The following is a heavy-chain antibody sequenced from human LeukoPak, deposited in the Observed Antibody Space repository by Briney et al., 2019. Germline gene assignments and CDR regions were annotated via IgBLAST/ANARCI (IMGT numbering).Heavy chain of an antibody. CDR1: GFIFSNYA. D-gene: IGHD6-6*01. CDR3: VRGLDYFDY. J-gene: IGHJ4*02. V-gene: IGHV3-23*01. Sequence: GGSLRLSCAASGFIFSNYAMGWGRQAPGKGLEWVSSITGSGGNTYYADSVKGRFTFSRDNSKNTLHLQMNSLRAEDTAVYYCVRGLDYFDYWGQGTLVTVSS. CDR2: ITGSGGNT.